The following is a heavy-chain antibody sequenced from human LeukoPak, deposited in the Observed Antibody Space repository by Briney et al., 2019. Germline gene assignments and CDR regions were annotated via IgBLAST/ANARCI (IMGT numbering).Heavy chain of an antibody. CDR3: AGDPCSSRSCYPTSGGWFDP. Sequence: GGSLRLSCVASGFIFSSHWMSWVRQAPGKGPEWVANIKQDESEKYYIDSVKGRFTISRDNAKNSLYLQMDDLRVEDTAVYYCAGDPCSSRSCYPTSGGWFDPWGQGTQVTVSS. V-gene: IGHV3-7*01. D-gene: IGHD2-2*01. J-gene: IGHJ5*02. CDR1: GFIFSSHW. CDR2: IKQDESEK.